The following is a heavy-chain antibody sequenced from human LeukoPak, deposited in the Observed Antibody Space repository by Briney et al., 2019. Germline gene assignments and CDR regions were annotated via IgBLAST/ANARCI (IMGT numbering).Heavy chain of an antibody. D-gene: IGHD4-17*01. V-gene: IGHV3-30*03. Sequence: GRSLRLSCAASGFTFSSYGMHWVRQAPGKGLERVAVISYDGSNKYYADSVKGRFTISRDNSKNTLYLQMNSLRAEDTAVYYCAAPSTVTTYFDYWGQGTLVTVSS. CDR2: ISYDGSNK. J-gene: IGHJ4*02. CDR3: AAPSTVTTYFDY. CDR1: GFTFSSYG.